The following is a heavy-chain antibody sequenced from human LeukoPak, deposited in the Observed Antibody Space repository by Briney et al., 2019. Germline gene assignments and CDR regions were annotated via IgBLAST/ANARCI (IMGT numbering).Heavy chain of an antibody. J-gene: IGHJ1*01. CDR3: AKDVTYYYDSSGYEYFQH. CDR2: ISGSGGST. D-gene: IGHD3-22*01. V-gene: IGHV3-23*01. Sequence: GGSLRLSCAASGFTFSSYAMSWVRQAPGKGLEWVSAISGSGGSTYYADSVKGRFTISRDNSKNTLYLQMNSLRAEDTAVYYCAKDVTYYYDSSGYEYFQHWGQGTLVTVSS. CDR1: GFTFSSYA.